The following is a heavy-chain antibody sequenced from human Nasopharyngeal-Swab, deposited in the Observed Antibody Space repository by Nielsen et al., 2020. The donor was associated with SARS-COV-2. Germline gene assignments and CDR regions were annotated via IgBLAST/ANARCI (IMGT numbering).Heavy chain of an antibody. Sequence: GESLKISCDVSGYMFSSYWIGWVRQMPGKGLEWVGIIYPGDSDTRYSPSFQGQVTISADKSISTAYLQWSSLKASDTAMYYCARLGSSWSDYFDYWGQGTLVTVSS. CDR1: GYMFSSYW. J-gene: IGHJ4*02. V-gene: IGHV5-51*01. CDR2: IYPGDSDT. D-gene: IGHD6-13*01. CDR3: ARLGSSWSDYFDY.